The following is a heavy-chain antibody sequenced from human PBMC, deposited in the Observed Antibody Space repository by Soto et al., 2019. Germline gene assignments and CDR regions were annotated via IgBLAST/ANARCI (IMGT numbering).Heavy chain of an antibody. CDR2: IHNSGST. J-gene: IGHJ4*01. CDR1: GGSITSYY. Sequence: QVQLQESGPGLVKPSETLSLTCTVSGGSITSYYWSWIRQPPGKGLEWIGYIHNSGSTSYNPSLQSRVTSSADVAKNQFSLDLRSVTAADTAGYYGARRWSGTDYWGHGTLVTVSS. D-gene: IGHD3-10*01. CDR3: ARRWSGTDY. V-gene: IGHV4-59*01.